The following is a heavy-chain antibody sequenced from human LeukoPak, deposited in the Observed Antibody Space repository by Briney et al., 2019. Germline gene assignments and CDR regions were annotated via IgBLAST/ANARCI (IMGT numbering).Heavy chain of an antibody. V-gene: IGHV5-51*01. D-gene: IGHD3-10*02. CDR1: GYSFTSYW. Sequence: GESLKISCKGCGYSFTSYWIGWVRQMPGKGLEWMGIIYPGDSDTRYSPSFQGQVTISADKSISTAYLQWTSLKASDTAIYYCARPETTFDAFVIWRQGTMVTVSS. J-gene: IGHJ3*02. CDR2: IYPGDSDT. CDR3: ARPETTFDAFVI.